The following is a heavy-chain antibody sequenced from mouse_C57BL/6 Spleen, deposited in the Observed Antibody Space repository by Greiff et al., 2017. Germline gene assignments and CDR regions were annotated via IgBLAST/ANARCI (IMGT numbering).Heavy chain of an antibody. CDR1: GFTFSSYA. J-gene: IGHJ2*01. Sequence: EVQVVESGGGLVKPGGSLKLSCAASGFTFSSYAMSWVRQTPEKRLEWVATISDGGSYTYYPDNVKGRFTISRDNAKNNLYLQMSHLKSEDTAMYYCARGGSSYDYFDYWGQGTTLTVSS. D-gene: IGHD1-1*01. CDR3: ARGGSSYDYFDY. V-gene: IGHV5-4*01. CDR2: ISDGGSYT.